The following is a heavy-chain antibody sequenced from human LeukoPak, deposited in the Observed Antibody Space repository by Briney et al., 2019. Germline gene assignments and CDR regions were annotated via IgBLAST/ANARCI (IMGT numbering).Heavy chain of an antibody. CDR2: INHSGST. CDR3: ARAFMSTVVTPYDAFDI. CDR1: GGSFSGYY. J-gene: IGHJ3*02. D-gene: IGHD4-23*01. V-gene: IGHV4-34*01. Sequence: PSETLSLTCAVYGGSFSGYYWSWIRQPPGKGLEWIGEINHSGSTNYNPSLKSRVTISVDTSKNQFSLKLSSVTAADTAVYYCARAFMSTVVTPYDAFDIWGQGTVVTVSS.